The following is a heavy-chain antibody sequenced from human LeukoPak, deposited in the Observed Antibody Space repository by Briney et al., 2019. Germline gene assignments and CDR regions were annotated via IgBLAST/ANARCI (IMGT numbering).Heavy chain of an antibody. V-gene: IGHV3-7*01. CDR3: ARAPGEGWFDP. D-gene: IGHD4-17*01. Sequence: PGGSLRLSCAASGFTFSIYWMSWVRHAPGKGLEWVASIKQDGSEKYYVDSVKGRFTISRDNAKNSLYLQMNSLRAEDTALYCARAPGEGWFDPWGQGTLVTVSS. CDR2: IKQDGSEK. CDR1: GFTFSIYW. J-gene: IGHJ5*02.